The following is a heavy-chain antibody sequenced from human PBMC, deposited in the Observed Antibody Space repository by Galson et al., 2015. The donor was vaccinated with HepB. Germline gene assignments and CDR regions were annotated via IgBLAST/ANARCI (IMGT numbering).Heavy chain of an antibody. CDR2: IYYSGST. J-gene: IGHJ4*02. CDR1: GGSISSYY. D-gene: IGHD6-13*01. V-gene: IGHV4-59*01. CDR3: AREGRAYSSRNFDY. Sequence: ETLSLTCTVSGGSISSYYWSWIRQPPGKGLEWIGYIYYSGSTNYNPSLKSRVTISVDTSKNQFSLKLSSVTAADTAVYYCAREGRAYSSRNFDYWGQGTLVTVSS.